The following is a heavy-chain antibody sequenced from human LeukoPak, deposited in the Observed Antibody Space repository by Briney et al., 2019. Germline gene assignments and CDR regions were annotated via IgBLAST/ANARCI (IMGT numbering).Heavy chain of an antibody. V-gene: IGHV3-7*01. D-gene: IGHD4-17*01. CDR3: ARESGSVTSEVDFDY. Sequence: GGSLRLSCAASGLTFSSYWMSWVSQAPGKGLGWVATIRQEGSQKYYEDSVKGRFTISRDNAKISLYLQMNSLRAEYKAVYYCARESGSVTSEVDFDYWGQGTLVTVSS. J-gene: IGHJ4*02. CDR2: IRQEGSQK. CDR1: GLTFSSYW.